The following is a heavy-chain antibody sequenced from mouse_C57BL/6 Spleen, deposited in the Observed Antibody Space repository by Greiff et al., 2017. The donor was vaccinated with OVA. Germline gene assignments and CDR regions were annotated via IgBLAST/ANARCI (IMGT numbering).Heavy chain of an antibody. CDR3: ARRAGDGYYYAMDY. V-gene: IGHV1-64*01. CDR2: IHPNSGST. CDR1: GYTFTSYW. J-gene: IGHJ4*01. D-gene: IGHD2-3*01. Sequence: QVQLQQPGAELVKPGASVKLSCKASGYTFTSYWMHWVKQRPGQGLEWIGMIHPNSGSTNYNEKFKSKATLTVDKSSSTAYMQLSSLTSEDSAVYYCARRAGDGYYYAMDYWGQGTSVTVSS.